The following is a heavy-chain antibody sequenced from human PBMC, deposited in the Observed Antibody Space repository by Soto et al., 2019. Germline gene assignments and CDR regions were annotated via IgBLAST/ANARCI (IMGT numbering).Heavy chain of an antibody. CDR1: CDSISTHY. CDR2: IYYAAST. D-gene: IGHD7-27*01. V-gene: IGHV4-59*08. Sequence: SETPSPTWTVFCDSISTHYCRWIRRSAGKGLKWIGFIYYAASTNYTPSLKSRVTISVDTPKNQFSLKLSSVTAADMDVYYCAKNWSWGSLVYWGQGTLVTVSS. CDR3: AKNWSWGSLVY. J-gene: IGHJ4*02.